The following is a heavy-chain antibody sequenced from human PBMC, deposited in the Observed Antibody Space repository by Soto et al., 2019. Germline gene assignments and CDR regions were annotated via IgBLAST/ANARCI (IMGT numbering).Heavy chain of an antibody. CDR3: ARSIRGPRKFNGMDV. J-gene: IGHJ6*02. CDR2: IERDDDDK. D-gene: IGHD1-20*01. Sequence: SGPTLVNPTETLTLTCTFSGFSITSPGMSVSWIRQPPGRALEWLALIERDDDDKYYSTSLKTRLTISKDTRKNQVVLTMANMDPADPATYYCARSIRGPRKFNGMDVWGQGTTVTVSS. CDR1: GFSITSPGMS. V-gene: IGHV2-70*13.